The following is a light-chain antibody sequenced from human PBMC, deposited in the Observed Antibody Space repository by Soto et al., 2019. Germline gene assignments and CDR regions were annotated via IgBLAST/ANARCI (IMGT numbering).Light chain of an antibody. J-gene: IGKJ4*01. CDR3: QKYNSAPSLT. V-gene: IGKV1-27*01. Sequence: DIQMTQSPSSLSASVGDRVTITCRASQGISNYLAWYQQKPGTVPKLLIYAASTLQSGVPSRFSGSGSGTDFTLTISSLQPEDVATCYCQKYNSAPSLTFCGGTKVEIK. CDR2: AAS. CDR1: QGISNY.